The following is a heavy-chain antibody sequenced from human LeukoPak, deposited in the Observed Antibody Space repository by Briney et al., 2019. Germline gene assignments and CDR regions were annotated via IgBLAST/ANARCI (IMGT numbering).Heavy chain of an antibody. D-gene: IGHD1-1*01. V-gene: IGHV4-61*02. CDR3: ASDPIQHAFDI. CDR1: GGSISSGSYY. J-gene: IGHJ3*02. CDR2: IYTSGST. Sequence: SQTLSLTCTVSGGSISSGSYYWSWIWQPAGKGLEWIGRIYTSGSTNYNPSLKSRVTISVDTSKNQFSLKLSSVTAADTAVYYCASDPIQHAFDIWGQGTMVTVSS.